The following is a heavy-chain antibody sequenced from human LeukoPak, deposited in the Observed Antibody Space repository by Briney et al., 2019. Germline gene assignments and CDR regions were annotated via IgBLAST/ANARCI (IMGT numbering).Heavy chain of an antibody. CDR3: ARDRWGNPPDY. CDR1: GGSVSSGSYY. V-gene: IGHV4-61*01. CDR2: IYYSGGT. D-gene: IGHD4-23*01. J-gene: IGHJ4*02. Sequence: PTETLSLTCTASGGSVSSGSYYWSWIRQPPGKGLEWIGYIYYSGGTNYNPSLKSRVTISVDTSKNQFSLKLSSVTAADTAVYYCARDRWGNPPDYWGQGTLVTVSS.